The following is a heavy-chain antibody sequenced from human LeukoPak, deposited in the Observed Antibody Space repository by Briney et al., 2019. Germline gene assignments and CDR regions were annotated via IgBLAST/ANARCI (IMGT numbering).Heavy chain of an antibody. CDR2: INHSGST. CDR3: VRQIGAGAFDF. CDR1: GGSFSGYY. D-gene: IGHD6-13*01. J-gene: IGHJ3*01. V-gene: IGHV4-34*01. Sequence: SETLSLTCAVYGGSFSGYYWSWIRQPPGKGLEWIGEINHSGSTNYNPSLKSRVTLSIDTSKNQFSLTLRSVTAADTARYSCVRQIGAGAFDFWGQGTDVTVPS.